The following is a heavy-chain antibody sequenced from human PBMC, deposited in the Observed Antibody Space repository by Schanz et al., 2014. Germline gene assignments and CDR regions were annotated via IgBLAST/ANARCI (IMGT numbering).Heavy chain of an antibody. Sequence: QVQLVESGGGVVQPGRSLRLSCAASGFTFSSYGMHWVRQAPGKGLEWVAAISDDGINEHYVDSVKGRFTISRDNAKETLYLQMNSLRAEDTAVYYCAKDGRLPYYGTGSDFDYWGQGTLVAVSS. J-gene: IGHJ4*02. D-gene: IGHD3-22*01. V-gene: IGHV3-33*05. CDR1: GFTFSSYG. CDR3: AKDGRLPYYGTGSDFDY. CDR2: ISDDGINE.